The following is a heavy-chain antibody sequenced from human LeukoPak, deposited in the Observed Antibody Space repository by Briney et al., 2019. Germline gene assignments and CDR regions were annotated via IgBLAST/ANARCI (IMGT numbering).Heavy chain of an antibody. Sequence: GGSLRLSCAASGFTFSSYAMHWVRQAPGKGLEWVAVISYDGSNKYYADSVKGRFTISRDNSKNTLYLQKNSLRADDTAIYYCAKSMTLQWRGFFDLWSRGTHVTVSS. J-gene: IGHJ2*01. CDR3: AKSMTLQWRGFFDL. CDR2: ISYDGSNK. CDR1: GFTFSSYA. D-gene: IGHD6-19*01. V-gene: IGHV3-30*04.